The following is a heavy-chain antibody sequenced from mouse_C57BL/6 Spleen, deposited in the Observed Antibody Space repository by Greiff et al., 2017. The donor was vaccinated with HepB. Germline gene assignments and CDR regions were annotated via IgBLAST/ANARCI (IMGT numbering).Heavy chain of an antibody. Sequence: VQLQQPGAELVKPGASVKLSCKASGYTFTSYWMQWVKQRPGQGLEWIGEIDPSDSYTNYNQKFKGKATLTVDTSSSTAYMQLSSLTSEDSAVYYCARGYPFMDYWGQGTSVTVSS. CDR2: IDPSDSYT. V-gene: IGHV1-50*01. CDR3: ARGYPFMDY. CDR1: GYTFTSYW. D-gene: IGHD1-2*01. J-gene: IGHJ4*01.